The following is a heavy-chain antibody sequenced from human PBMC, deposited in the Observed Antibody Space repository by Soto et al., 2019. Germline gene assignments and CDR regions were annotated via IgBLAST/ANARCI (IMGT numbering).Heavy chain of an antibody. CDR2: ISYDGSNK. Sequence: GGSLRLSCAASGFTFSSYAMHWVRQAPGKGLEWVTVISYDGSNKYYADSVKGRFTIARDNSKNTLYLQMNSLRAEDTAVYYWARDSDSVWGQGALVTVSS. CDR1: GFTFSSYA. J-gene: IGHJ4*02. V-gene: IGHV3-30-3*01. CDR3: ARDSDSV. D-gene: IGHD2-21*01.